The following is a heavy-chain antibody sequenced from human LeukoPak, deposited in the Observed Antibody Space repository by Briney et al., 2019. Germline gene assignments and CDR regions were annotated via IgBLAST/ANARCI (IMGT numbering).Heavy chain of an antibody. CDR1: GGTFSSYA. CDR2: IIPIFGTA. V-gene: IGHV1-69*13. D-gene: IGHD6-19*01. Sequence: ASVKVPCKASGGTFSSYAISWVRQAPGQGLEWMGGIIPIFGTANYAQKFQGRVTITADESTSTAYMELSSLRSEDTAVYYCARDNGKQWTSNYYYYGMDVWGQGTTVTVSS. J-gene: IGHJ6*02. CDR3: ARDNGKQWTSNYYYYGMDV.